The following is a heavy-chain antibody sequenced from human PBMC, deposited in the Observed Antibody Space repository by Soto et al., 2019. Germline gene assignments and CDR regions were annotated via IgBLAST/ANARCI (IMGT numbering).Heavy chain of an antibody. CDR3: AKSRVFIGAIVTLLDS. D-gene: IGHD3-16*02. J-gene: IGHJ4*02. Sequence: PGGSLRLSCATSGFTFSSYAMVWVRQAAEKGLEWVASISNNGDTAYCADSVKGRFTISRGNSENTLYLQMNGLRADDTALYFCAKSRVFIGAIVTLLDSWGQGTQVTVSS. CDR2: ISNNGDTA. V-gene: IGHV3-23*01. CDR1: GFTFSSYA.